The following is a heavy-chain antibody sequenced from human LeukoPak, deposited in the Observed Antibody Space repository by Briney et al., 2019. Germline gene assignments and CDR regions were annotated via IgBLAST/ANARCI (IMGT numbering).Heavy chain of an antibody. CDR2: IISSGSTI. J-gene: IGHJ3*02. V-gene: IGHV3-11*04. CDR1: GVTVSSNY. D-gene: IGHD1-26*01. Sequence: PGGSLRLSCAASGVTVSSNYMSWLRQAPGKGVEGVSYIISSGSTIYYPASVKCRFTISRDNAKNSLYLQMNSLRAEDTAVYYCARQGGIYLGDAFDIWGQGTMVTVSS. CDR3: ARQGGIYLGDAFDI.